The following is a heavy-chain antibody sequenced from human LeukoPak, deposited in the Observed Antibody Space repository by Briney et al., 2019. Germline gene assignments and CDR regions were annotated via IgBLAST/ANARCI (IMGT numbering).Heavy chain of an antibody. CDR3: AAASGYYGGYYYGMDV. J-gene: IGHJ6*02. Sequence: SVKVSCKASGFTFTSSAMQWVRQARGQRLERIGWIVVGSGNTNYAQKFQERVTITRDMSTSTAYMELSSLRSEDTAVYYCAAASGYYGGYYYGMDVWGQGTTVTVSS. D-gene: IGHD3-3*01. CDR1: GFTFTSSA. V-gene: IGHV1-58*02. CDR2: IVVGSGNT.